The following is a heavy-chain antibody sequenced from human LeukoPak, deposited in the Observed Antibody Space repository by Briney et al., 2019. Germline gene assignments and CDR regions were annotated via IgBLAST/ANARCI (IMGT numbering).Heavy chain of an antibody. CDR1: GGSISSGDYY. V-gene: IGHV4-30-4*01. CDR2: IYYSGST. CDR3: ARVGADFWSGSHFDY. D-gene: IGHD3-3*01. J-gene: IGHJ4*02. Sequence: SETLSLTCTVSGGSISSGDYYWSWIRQPPGKGLEWIGYIYYSGSTYYNPSLKSRVTISVDTSKNQFSLKLSSVTAADTAVYYCARVGADFWSGSHFDYWGQGTLVTVSS.